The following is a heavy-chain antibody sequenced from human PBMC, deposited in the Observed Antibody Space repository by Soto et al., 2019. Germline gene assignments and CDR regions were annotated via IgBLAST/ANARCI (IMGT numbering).Heavy chain of an antibody. J-gene: IGHJ4*02. D-gene: IGHD1-7*01. CDR3: AKVNWNYGY. CDR1: GFTFSSYA. CDR2: ISGRWGST. V-gene: IGHV3-23*01. Sequence: GGSLRLSCAASGFTFSSYAMTWVRQAPGKGLECVSAISGRWGSTYYADSVKGRFTISRDNSKNTLYLQMNSLRAEDTAVYYCAKVNWNYGYWGQGTMVTVYS.